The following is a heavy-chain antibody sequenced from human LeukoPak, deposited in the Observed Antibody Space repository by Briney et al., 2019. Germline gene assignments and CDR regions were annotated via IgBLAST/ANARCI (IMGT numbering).Heavy chain of an antibody. D-gene: IGHD6-19*01. Sequence: GGSLRLSCAASGFTFSSYGMHWVRQAPGKGLEWVAFIRYDGSNKYYADSVKGRFTISRDNSKNTLYLQMNSLRAEDTAVYYCAKDLVNGSGWYWSYYYGMDVWGQETTVTVSS. CDR3: AKDLVNGSGWYWSYYYGMDV. J-gene: IGHJ6*02. V-gene: IGHV3-30*02. CDR2: IRYDGSNK. CDR1: GFTFSSYG.